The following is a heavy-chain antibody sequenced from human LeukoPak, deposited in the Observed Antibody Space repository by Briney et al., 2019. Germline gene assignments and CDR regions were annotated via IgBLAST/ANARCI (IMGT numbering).Heavy chain of an antibody. Sequence: PSETLSLTCTVSGGSISSYYWSWIRQPPGKGLEWIGYIYYSGSTNYNPSLKSRVTISVETSKNQFSLKLSSVPAADTAVYYCARGLLDGYTHPAAFDIWGQGTMVTVSS. CDR2: IYYSGST. CDR1: GGSISSYY. V-gene: IGHV4-59*01. CDR3: ARGLLDGYTHPAAFDI. J-gene: IGHJ3*02. D-gene: IGHD5-24*01.